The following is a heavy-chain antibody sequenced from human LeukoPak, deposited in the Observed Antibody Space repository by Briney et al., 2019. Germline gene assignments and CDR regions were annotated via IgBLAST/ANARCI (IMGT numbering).Heavy chain of an antibody. CDR3: ATEVGATTSFDY. Sequence: SVKVSCKASGGTFSSYAISWVRQAPGQGLEWMGGIIPNFGTANYAQKFQGRVTITADESTSTAYMELSSLRSEDTAVYYCATEVGATTSFDYWGQGTLVTVSS. J-gene: IGHJ4*02. CDR2: IIPNFGTA. CDR1: GGTFSSYA. V-gene: IGHV1-69*13. D-gene: IGHD1-26*01.